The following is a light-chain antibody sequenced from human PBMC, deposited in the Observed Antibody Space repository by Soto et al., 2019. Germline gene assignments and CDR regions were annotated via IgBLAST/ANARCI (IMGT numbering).Light chain of an antibody. CDR2: DAS. V-gene: IGKV3-11*01. CDR3: QQLNNYPRT. CDR1: QSVSSY. Sequence: ETVLTQSPATLSLSPGERATLSCKASQSVSSYLAWYQQKPGQAPRLLIYDASNRATGIPARFSGSGSGTDFTLTISSLEPEDFATYYCQQLNNYPRTFGQGTKVDIK. J-gene: IGKJ1*01.